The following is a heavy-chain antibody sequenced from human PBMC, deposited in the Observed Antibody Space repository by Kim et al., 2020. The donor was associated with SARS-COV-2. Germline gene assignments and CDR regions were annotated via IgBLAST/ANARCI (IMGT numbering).Heavy chain of an antibody. Sequence: SETLSLTCAVSGDSINSVYYYWGWIRQPPGKGLEWIGSVSYSGNAYYNPSLKSRVVIYVGTSKNEFALNLKSVTAADTAVHYCARQGMTNYLTNWFDSWG. V-gene: IGHV4-39*01. CDR1: GDSINSVYYY. CDR2: VSYSGNA. J-gene: IGHJ5*01. CDR3: ARQGMTNYLTNWFDS. D-gene: IGHD2-8*01.